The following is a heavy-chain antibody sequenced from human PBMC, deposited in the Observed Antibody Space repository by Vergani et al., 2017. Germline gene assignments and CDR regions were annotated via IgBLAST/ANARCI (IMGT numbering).Heavy chain of an antibody. Sequence: QVQLQESGPGLVKPSETLSLTCTVSGGSISSYYWSWIRQPPGKGLEWIGYIYYSGSTYYNPSLKSRVTISVDTSKNQFSLKLSSVTAADTAVYYCARDRGYYDSSGYSAGVDYWGQGTLVTVSS. CDR2: IYYSGST. CDR1: GGSISSYY. CDR3: ARDRGYYDSSGYSAGVDY. V-gene: IGHV4-59*12. D-gene: IGHD3-22*01. J-gene: IGHJ4*02.